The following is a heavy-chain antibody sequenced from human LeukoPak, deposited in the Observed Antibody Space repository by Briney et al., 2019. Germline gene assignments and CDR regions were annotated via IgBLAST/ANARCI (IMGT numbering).Heavy chain of an antibody. CDR3: ARDYYDSSGSSWFDP. D-gene: IGHD3-22*01. V-gene: IGHV3-21*01. CDR1: GFTFSSYR. J-gene: IGHJ5*02. Sequence: GGSLRLSCAASGFTFSSYRMNWVRQAPGKGLEWVSVIYSGGSTYYADSVKGRFTISRDNAKNSLYLQMNSLRAKDTALYYCARDYYDSSGSSWFDPWGQGTLVTVSS. CDR2: IYSGGST.